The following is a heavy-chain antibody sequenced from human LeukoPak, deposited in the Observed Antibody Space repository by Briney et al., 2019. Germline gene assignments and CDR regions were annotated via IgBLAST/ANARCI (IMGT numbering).Heavy chain of an antibody. CDR2: INPSGGST. V-gene: IGHV1-46*01. CDR1: GYTFTSYY. CDR3: ARARAAMRRPAALKGGEDY. Sequence: GASVKVSCKASGYTFTSYYMHWVRQAPGQGLEWMGIINPSGGSTSYAQKFQGRVTMTRDTSISTAYMELSRLRSDDTAVYYCARARAAMRRPAALKGGEDYWGQGTLVTVSS. J-gene: IGHJ4*02. D-gene: IGHD2-2*01.